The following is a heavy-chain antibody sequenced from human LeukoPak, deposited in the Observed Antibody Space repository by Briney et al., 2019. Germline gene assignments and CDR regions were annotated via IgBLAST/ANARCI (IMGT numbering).Heavy chain of an antibody. J-gene: IGHJ4*02. D-gene: IGHD4-11*01. V-gene: IGHV3-33*06. Sequence: PGRSLRLSCAASGFTFSHYAFHWVRQAPGKGLEWVAVIWSDATNQFYADSVKGRFTISRDYSQKTVYPEMDSLTIEDTAIYYCAKDAQRGFDYSNSLEYWGPGTLVSVSS. CDR2: IWSDATNQ. CDR1: GFTFSHYA. CDR3: AKDAQRGFDYSNSLEY.